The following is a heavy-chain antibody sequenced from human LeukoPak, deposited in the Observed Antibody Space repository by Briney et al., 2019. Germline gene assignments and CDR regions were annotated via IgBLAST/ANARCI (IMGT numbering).Heavy chain of an antibody. CDR3: ARGVVVVAAGSYYYYGMDV. D-gene: IGHD2-15*01. Sequence: SVKVSCKASGGTFSSYAISWVRQAPGQGLEWMGGIIPIFGTANYAQKFQGRVTITADESTSTAYMELSSLRSADTAVYYCARGVVVVAAGSYYYYGMDVWGKGTTVTVSS. V-gene: IGHV1-69*01. CDR2: IIPIFGTA. J-gene: IGHJ6*04. CDR1: GGTFSSYA.